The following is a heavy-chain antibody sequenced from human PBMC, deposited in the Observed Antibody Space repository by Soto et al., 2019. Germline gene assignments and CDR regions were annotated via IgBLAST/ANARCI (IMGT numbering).Heavy chain of an antibody. J-gene: IGHJ6*02. CDR3: ARELMTYSHGVGA. D-gene: IGHD4-4*01. CDR1: GYPFTGPY. V-gene: IGHV1-2*02. Sequence: ASVKVSCKASGYPFTGPYIYWVRQAPGQGLEWMGWINPNSGGTQFAEKFQGKVTVTRDSSIRTVFVDLNSLTSDDAGVYFCARELMTYSHGVGAWGQGTAVPGS. CDR2: INPNSGGT.